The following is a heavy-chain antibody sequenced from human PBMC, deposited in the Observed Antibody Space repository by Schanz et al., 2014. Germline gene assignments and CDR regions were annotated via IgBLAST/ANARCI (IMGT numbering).Heavy chain of an antibody. D-gene: IGHD3-10*01. Sequence: EVQLVESGGGLVQPGGSLRLSCTASGITFSSHSFNWARQAPGKGLEWISYITYNGGTIYYADSVKGRFTISRDNAKNSLYLQMNSLRAEDTAVYYCARIGGSVFDYWAQGTLVTVSS. V-gene: IGHV3-48*01. CDR1: GITFSSHS. J-gene: IGHJ4*02. CDR3: ARIGGSVFDY. CDR2: ITYNGGTI.